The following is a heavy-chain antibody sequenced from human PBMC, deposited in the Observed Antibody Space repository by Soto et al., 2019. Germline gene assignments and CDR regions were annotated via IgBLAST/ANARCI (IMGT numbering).Heavy chain of an antibody. CDR3: ARDRGSSGWTYYYYGMDV. CDR1: GYTFTGYY. D-gene: IGHD6-19*01. V-gene: IGHV1-2*02. CDR2: INPNSGST. J-gene: IGHJ6*02. Sequence: ASVKVSCKASGYTFTGYYMHWVRQAPGQGLEWMGWINPNSGSTNYAQKFQGRVTMTRNTSISTAYMELSRLRSDDTAVYYCARDRGSSGWTYYYYGMDVWGQGXTVTVYS.